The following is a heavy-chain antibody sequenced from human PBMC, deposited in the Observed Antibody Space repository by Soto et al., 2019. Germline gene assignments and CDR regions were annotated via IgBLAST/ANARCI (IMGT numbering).Heavy chain of an antibody. CDR1: GGTFSSYA. D-gene: IGHD2-21*02. CDR2: IIPIFGTA. V-gene: IGHV1-69*13. CDR3: ARDSTYCGGDCYPG. Sequence: SVKVSCKASGGTFSSYAISWVRQAPGQGLEWMGGIIPIFGTANYAQKFQGRVTITADESTSTAYMEMSSLRSEDTAVYYCARDSTYCGGDCYPGWGQGTLVTVSS. J-gene: IGHJ4*02.